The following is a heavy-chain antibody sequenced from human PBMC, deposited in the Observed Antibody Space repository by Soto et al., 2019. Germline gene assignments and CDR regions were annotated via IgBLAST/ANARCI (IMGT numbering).Heavy chain of an antibody. Sequence: SATLSLTCTFSGGSISSSIYYWRWIRQPPGEGLEWIGSIYYSGSNYSSPSPKSRGNISVDTSKTRLCLNRSYVTAEDTALDYCARHFDNRARQGGSSRPQDYYYNYGMDVWGQGTTVTFS. CDR2: IYYSGSN. J-gene: IGHJ6*02. CDR3: ARHFDNRARQGGSSRPQDYYYNYGMDV. V-gene: IGHV4-39*01. D-gene: IGHD6-13*01. CDR1: GGSISSSIYY.